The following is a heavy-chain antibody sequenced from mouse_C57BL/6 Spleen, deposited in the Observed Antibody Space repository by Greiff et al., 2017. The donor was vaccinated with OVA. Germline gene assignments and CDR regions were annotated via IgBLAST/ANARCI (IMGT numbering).Heavy chain of an antibody. J-gene: IGHJ4*01. CDR2: INPNYGTT. CDR3: ASGRWLLRYYAMDY. CDR1: GYSFTDYN. D-gene: IGHD2-3*01. V-gene: IGHV1-39*01. Sequence: VQLQQSGPELVKPGASVKISCKASGYSFTDYNMNWVKQSNGKSLEWIGVINPNYGTTSYNQKFKGKATLTVDQSSSTAYMQLNSLTSEDSAVYYCASGRWLLRYYAMDYWGQGTSVTVSS.